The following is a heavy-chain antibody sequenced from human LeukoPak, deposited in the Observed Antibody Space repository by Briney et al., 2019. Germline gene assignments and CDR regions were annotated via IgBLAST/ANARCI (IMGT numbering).Heavy chain of an antibody. CDR1: EFTVSNNY. D-gene: IGHD3-10*01. Sequence: PGGSLRLSCAASEFTVSNNYMSWVRQAPGKGLEWVSVLYSGGRAYYTDSVNGRFTISRDNSKNTLYLQMNSLRADDTAVYYCARDYYASGKFFLDYWGQGTLVTVSS. V-gene: IGHV3-66*01. J-gene: IGHJ4*02. CDR2: LYSGGRA. CDR3: ARDYYASGKFFLDY.